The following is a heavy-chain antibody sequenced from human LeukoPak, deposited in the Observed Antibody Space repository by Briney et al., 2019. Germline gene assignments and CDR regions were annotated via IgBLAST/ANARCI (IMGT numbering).Heavy chain of an antibody. CDR2: IYYSGST. D-gene: IGHD6-6*01. V-gene: IGHV4-59*08. J-gene: IGHJ4*02. CDR1: GGSISSYY. Sequence: SETLSLTCTVSGGSISSYYWSWIRQPPGKGLEWIGYIYYSGSTNYNPSLKSRVTISVDTSKNQFSLQLNSVTPEDTAVYYCARQQYSSSSFYFDYWGQGTLVTVSS. CDR3: ARQQYSSSSFYFDY.